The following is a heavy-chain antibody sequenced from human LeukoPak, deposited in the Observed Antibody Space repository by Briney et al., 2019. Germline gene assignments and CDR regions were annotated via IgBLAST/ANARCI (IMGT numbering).Heavy chain of an antibody. CDR1: GFTFNNYA. V-gene: IGHV3-23*01. CDR3: AKGLSASGRFNAFDV. D-gene: IGHD3-3*01. CDR2: ISGSAQSS. J-gene: IGHJ3*01. Sequence: GGSLRLSCVASGFTFNNYAINWVRQAPGKGLEWVAAISGSAQSSYHADSVRGRFTISRDNSKNTLYLQMNSLRVDDTAVYHCAKGLSASGRFNAFDVWGQGTMVTVPS.